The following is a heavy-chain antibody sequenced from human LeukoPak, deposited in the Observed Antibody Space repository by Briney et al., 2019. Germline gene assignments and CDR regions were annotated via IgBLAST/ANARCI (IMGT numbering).Heavy chain of an antibody. J-gene: IGHJ4*02. CDR3: TTDGDWNGGGDY. CDR2: IKSKTDGGTT. D-gene: IGHD1-1*01. V-gene: IGHV3-15*01. CDR1: GFTFSNAW. Sequence: GGSLRLSCAASGFTFSNAWMSWVRQAPGKGLEWVGRIKSKTDGGTTDYAAPVKGRFTISRDDSKNTLYLQMNSLKTEHTAVYYCTTDGDWNGGGDYWGQGTLVTVSS.